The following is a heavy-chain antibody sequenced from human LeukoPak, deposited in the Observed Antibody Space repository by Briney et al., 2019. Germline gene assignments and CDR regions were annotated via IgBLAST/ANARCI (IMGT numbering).Heavy chain of an antibody. V-gene: IGHV3-7*03. CDR2: IKEDGSQK. J-gene: IGHJ4*01. Sequence: GGSLRISCAASGFTFSNYWMAWVRQAPGKGLEWVANIKEDGSQKNYIDSVKGRFTISRDNTKKSLFLQMNNLRVEDTAVYYCARDSGWNALDYWGQGTLVTVSS. CDR1: GFTFSNYW. D-gene: IGHD1-1*01. CDR3: ARDSGWNALDY.